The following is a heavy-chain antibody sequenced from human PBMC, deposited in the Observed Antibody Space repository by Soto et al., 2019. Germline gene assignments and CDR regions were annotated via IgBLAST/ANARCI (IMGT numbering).Heavy chain of an antibody. D-gene: IGHD1-26*01. V-gene: IGHV3-66*01. CDR3: ARDLVGATTEYFQH. CDR2: IYSGGGT. CDR1: GFTVSSNY. Sequence: EVQLVESGGGLVQPGGSLRLSCAASGFTVSSNYMSWVRHAPGKGLEWVSVIYSGGGTYYADSVKGRFTISRDNSKNTLYLQMNSLRAEDTAVYYCARDLVGATTEYFQHWGQGTLVTVSS. J-gene: IGHJ1*01.